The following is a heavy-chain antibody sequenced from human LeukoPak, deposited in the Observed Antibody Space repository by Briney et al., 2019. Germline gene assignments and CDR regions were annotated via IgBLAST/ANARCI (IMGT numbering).Heavy chain of an antibody. CDR2: INPNSGGT. D-gene: IGHD6-13*01. V-gene: IGHV1-2*02. J-gene: IGHJ6*03. CDR1: GYTFTCYY. CDR3: ARGGGSSSWYLWNYYYYMDV. Sequence: GASVKVSCKASGYTFTCYYMHWVRQAPGQGLEGMGWINPNSGGTNYAQKFQGRVTMTRDTSTSTAYMELSRLRSDDTAVYYCARGGGSSSWYLWNYYYYMDVWGKGTTVTVSS.